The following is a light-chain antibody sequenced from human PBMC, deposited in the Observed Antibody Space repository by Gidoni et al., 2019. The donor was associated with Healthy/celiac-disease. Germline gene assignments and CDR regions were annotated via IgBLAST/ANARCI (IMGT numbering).Light chain of an antibody. CDR3: QQRSNWIT. J-gene: IGKJ5*01. CDR1: QSVSSY. Sequence: EIVLTQSPATLPLSPGERATLSYRASQSVSSYLAWYQQKPGQAPRLLIYDASNRATGVPARFSGSGSGTDFTLTIRSLEPEDFAGYYCQQRSNWITFGQGTRLEIK. V-gene: IGKV3-11*01. CDR2: DAS.